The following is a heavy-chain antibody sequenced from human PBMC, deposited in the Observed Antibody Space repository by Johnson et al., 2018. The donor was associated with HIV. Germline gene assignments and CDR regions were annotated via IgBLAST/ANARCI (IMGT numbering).Heavy chain of an antibody. V-gene: IGHV3-15*01. CDR2: IKSKTDGGTT. J-gene: IGHJ3*02. CDR1: GFTFSNYG. Sequence: VQLVESGGGVVQPGGSLRFSCAAFGFTFSNYGMHWVRQAPGKGLEWVGRIKSKTDGGTTDYAAPVKGRFTISREDSKNTLYLQMNSLKTEDTAGYYCTTISQWLVPGTVDMWGQGTMVTVSS. D-gene: IGHD6-19*01. CDR3: TTISQWLVPGTVDM.